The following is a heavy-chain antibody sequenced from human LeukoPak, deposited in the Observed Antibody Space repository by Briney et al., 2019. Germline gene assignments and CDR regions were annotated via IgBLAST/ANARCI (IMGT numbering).Heavy chain of an antibody. D-gene: IGHD5-18*01. J-gene: IGHJ4*02. CDR3: ARHRGYTYGRTFDY. Sequence: PSETLSLTCNVPGDSLSSYYWSWIRHPPGKGLEWIGYIYSRGRSSYNPSLRSRVTISVDTSQNQFSLKLTSVTGADTAFYFCARHRGYTYGRTFDYWGQGTLVTVSS. V-gene: IGHV4-59*08. CDR2: IYSRGRS. CDR1: GDSLSSYY.